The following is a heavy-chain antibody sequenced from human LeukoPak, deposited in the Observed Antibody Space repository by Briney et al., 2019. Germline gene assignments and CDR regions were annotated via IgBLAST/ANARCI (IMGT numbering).Heavy chain of an antibody. CDR2: INWNGGST. CDR3: ARDRGYGSGSYTDY. D-gene: IGHD3-10*01. V-gene: IGHV3-20*04. CDR1: GFTFDDYG. Sequence: GGSLRLSCAASGFTFDDYGMSWVRQAPGKGLEWVSGINWNGGSTGYADSVKGRFTISRDNAKNSLYLQMNSLRAEDTALYYCARDRGYGSGSYTDYWGQGTLVTVSS. J-gene: IGHJ4*02.